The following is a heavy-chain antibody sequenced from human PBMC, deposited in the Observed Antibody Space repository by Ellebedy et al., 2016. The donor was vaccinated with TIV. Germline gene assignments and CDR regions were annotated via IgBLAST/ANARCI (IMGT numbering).Heavy chain of an antibody. CDR1: GFIFSDYC. V-gene: IGHV3-21*01. J-gene: IGHJ6*02. CDR2: INPSSTSI. CDR3: ARDLLANDTINGGMDV. D-gene: IGHD1-1*01. Sequence: GESLKISCAASGFIFSDYCMSWVRQAPGKGPEWVSSINPSSTSISYTDSVKGRFTLSRDNGKTSLYLLMTSLRVGDTAVYYCARDLLANDTINGGMDVWGQGITVTVSS.